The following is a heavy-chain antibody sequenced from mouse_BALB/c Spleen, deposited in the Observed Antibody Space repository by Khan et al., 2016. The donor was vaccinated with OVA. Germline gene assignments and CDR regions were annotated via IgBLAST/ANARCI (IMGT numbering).Heavy chain of an antibody. CDR1: GYSFTSYY. D-gene: IGHD2-2*01. CDR2: IDPFNGGT. CDR3: ARHVYVAWFAY. Sequence: EVQLQQSGPELMKPGASVKISCKASGYSFTSYYIHWVKQSHGKSLEWIGYIDPFNGGTSYNPKFKGKATLTVDKSSSTAYMHLSSLTSDDSAVYYCARHVYVAWFAYWGQGTLVTVSA. J-gene: IGHJ3*01. V-gene: IGHV1S135*01.